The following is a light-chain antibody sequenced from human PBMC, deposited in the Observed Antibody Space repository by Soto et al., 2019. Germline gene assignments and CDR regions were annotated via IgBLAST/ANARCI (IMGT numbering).Light chain of an antibody. J-gene: IGLJ1*01. Sequence: QSVLTQPPSASVSPGQSVTISCTRASSDIGGYNYVSWYQQHPGKAPKLMIYEVTKRPSGVPDRFSGSKSGNTASLTVSGLQAEDEADYYCSSYAGRNNFVFGTGTKVTVL. V-gene: IGLV2-8*01. CDR2: EVT. CDR1: SSDIGGYNY. CDR3: SSYAGRNNFV.